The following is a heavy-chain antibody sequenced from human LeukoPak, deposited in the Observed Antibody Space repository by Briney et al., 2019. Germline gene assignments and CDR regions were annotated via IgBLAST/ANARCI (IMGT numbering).Heavy chain of an antibody. CDR1: GGSISSSSYY. CDR3: ARENYGGNSGPDY. Sequence: SETLSLTCTVSGGSISSSSYYWGWIRQPPGKGLGWIGSIYYSGSTYYNPSLKSRVTISVDTSKNQFSLKLSSVTAADTAVYYCARENYGGNSGPDYWGQGTLVTVSS. CDR2: IYYSGST. J-gene: IGHJ4*02. V-gene: IGHV4-39*07. D-gene: IGHD4-23*01.